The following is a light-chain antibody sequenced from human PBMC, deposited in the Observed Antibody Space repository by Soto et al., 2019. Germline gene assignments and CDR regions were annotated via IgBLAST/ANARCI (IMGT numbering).Light chain of an antibody. CDR1: ASVGSY. J-gene: IGKJ5*01. CDR3: QQRSNWIT. Sequence: IVLTQSPATLSFSPGERATLSCRANASVGSYLAWYQQRPGQAPRLLIYDASNRATGIPARFRGSGSGTEFSLSTSSLEAEDCAHYYCQQRSNWITFGQGTRLEI. V-gene: IGKV3-11*01. CDR2: DAS.